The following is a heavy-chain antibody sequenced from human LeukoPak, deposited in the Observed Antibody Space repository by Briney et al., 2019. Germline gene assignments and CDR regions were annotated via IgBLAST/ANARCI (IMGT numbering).Heavy chain of an antibody. CDR3: AREGDYGGNSGPYC. J-gene: IGHJ4*02. CDR1: GYTFTGYY. Sequence: ASVKVSCKASGYTFTGYYMHWVRQAPGQGLEWMGWINPNSGGTNYAQKFQGMVTMTRDTSISTAYMELSRLRSDDTAVYYCAREGDYGGNSGPYCWGQGTLVTVSS. CDR2: INPNSGGT. D-gene: IGHD4-23*01. V-gene: IGHV1-2*02.